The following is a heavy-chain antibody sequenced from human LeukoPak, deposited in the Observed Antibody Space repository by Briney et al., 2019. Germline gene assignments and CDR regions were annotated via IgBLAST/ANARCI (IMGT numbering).Heavy chain of an antibody. CDR1: GGSISSYY. Sequence: PSETLSLTCTVSGGSISSYYWSWIRQPPGKGLEWIGYIYYSGSTNYNPSLKSRVTISVDTSKNQFSLKLSSVTAADTAVYYCARDYSGSYLYYFDYWGQGTLVTVSS. V-gene: IGHV4-59*12. CDR2: IYYSGST. CDR3: ARDYSGSYLYYFDY. D-gene: IGHD1-26*01. J-gene: IGHJ4*02.